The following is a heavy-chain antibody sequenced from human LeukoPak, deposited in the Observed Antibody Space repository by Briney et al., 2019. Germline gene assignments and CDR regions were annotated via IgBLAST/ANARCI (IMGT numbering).Heavy chain of an antibody. CDR1: GFTFSSYA. Sequence: PGRSLRLSCAASGFTFSSYAMHWVRQAPGKGLEWVSGISWNSGSIGYADSVKGRFTISRDNAKNSLYLQMNSLRAEDMALYYCAKGYCSSTSCYIDYWGQGTLVTVSS. D-gene: IGHD2-2*02. J-gene: IGHJ4*02. CDR2: ISWNSGSI. CDR3: AKGYCSSTSCYIDY. V-gene: IGHV3-9*03.